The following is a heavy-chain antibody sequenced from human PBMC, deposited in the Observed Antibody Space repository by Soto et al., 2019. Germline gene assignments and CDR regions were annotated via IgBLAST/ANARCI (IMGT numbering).Heavy chain of an antibody. CDR1: GDTFTSYG. CDR2: ISAYYGNT. Sequence: QVQLVQSGAEVKKPGASVKVSCKASGDTFTSYGISWVRQAPGQGLEWMGWISAYYGNTNYAQKLQGRVTMTTDTSTSTAYMELRSLRSDDTAVYYCARDRGYDPWDNNWFDPWGQGTLVTVSS. CDR3: ARDRGYDPWDNNWFDP. V-gene: IGHV1-18*01. J-gene: IGHJ5*02. D-gene: IGHD3-22*01.